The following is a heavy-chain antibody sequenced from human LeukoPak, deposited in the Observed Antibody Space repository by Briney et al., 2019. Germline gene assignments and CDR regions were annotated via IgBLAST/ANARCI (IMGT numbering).Heavy chain of an antibody. J-gene: IGHJ4*02. Sequence: GGSLRLSCAASGLTFSSYAMSWVRQAPGKGLEWVSAISGSGGSTYYADSVKGRFTISRDNSKNTLYLQMNSLRAEDTAVYYCAKDHTAGLTTVTLGHWGQGTLVTVSS. CDR1: GLTFSSYA. V-gene: IGHV3-23*01. CDR3: AKDHTAGLTTVTLGH. CDR2: ISGSGGST. D-gene: IGHD4-17*01.